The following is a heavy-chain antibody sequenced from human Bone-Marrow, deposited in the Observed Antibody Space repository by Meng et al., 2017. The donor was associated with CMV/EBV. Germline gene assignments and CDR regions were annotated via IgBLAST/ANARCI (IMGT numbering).Heavy chain of an antibody. D-gene: IGHD3-22*01. V-gene: IGHV3-23*01. J-gene: IGHJ4*02. CDR2: ISGSGATT. CDR1: GFTFSSYA. Sequence: GESLKISCAASGFTFSSYAMSWVRQAPGKGLEWVSTISGSGATTYYADSVKGRFAISRDNSKNTLYLQMNSLRAEDTAVYYCAKETLTQYYYDISGFLPWGQGTLVTVSS. CDR3: AKETLTQYYYDISGFLP.